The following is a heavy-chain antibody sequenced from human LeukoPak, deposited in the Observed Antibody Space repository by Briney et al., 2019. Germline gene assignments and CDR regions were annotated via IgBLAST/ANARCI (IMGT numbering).Heavy chain of an antibody. CDR1: GFTFSSYS. CDR3: AFTYLNDAFDI. V-gene: IGHV3-21*04. Sequence: GGSLRLSCAASGFTFSSYSMNWVRQAPGKGLEWVSSISSSSSYIYYADSVKGRFTISRDNAKNSLYLQMNGLRAEDTAVYYCAFTYLNDAFDIWGQGTMVTVSS. J-gene: IGHJ3*02. CDR2: ISSSSSYI.